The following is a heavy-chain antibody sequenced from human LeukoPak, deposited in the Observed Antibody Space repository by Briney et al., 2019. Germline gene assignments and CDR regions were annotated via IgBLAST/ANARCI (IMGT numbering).Heavy chain of an antibody. V-gene: IGHV3-21*01. CDR1: GFTFTNNF. D-gene: IGHD4-17*01. Sequence: QAGGSLRLSCAASGFTFTNNFMSWVRQAPGKGLEWVSSISSSSIYIYQADSVKGRFTISRDNAKNSLYLQMNSLRAEDTAVYYCARGDYYGDLPDYWGQGTLVTVSS. CDR3: ARGDYYGDLPDY. CDR2: ISSSSIYI. J-gene: IGHJ4*02.